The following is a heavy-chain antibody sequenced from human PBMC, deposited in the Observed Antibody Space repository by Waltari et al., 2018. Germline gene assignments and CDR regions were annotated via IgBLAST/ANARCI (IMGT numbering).Heavy chain of an antibody. CDR2: IYSGGDT. J-gene: IGHJ6*02. CDR1: GFTVSSFY. Sequence: VHVEESGGGLMQPGGSRRISCAASGFTVSSFYMAWVRQAPGKGLEWVSLIYSGGDTYYADSVKGRFTISRDNSKNMVFLQMNSLRADDTAVYYCARETGVAVAGYGLDIWGQGTTVTVSS. D-gene: IGHD2-15*01. V-gene: IGHV3-53*01. CDR3: ARETGVAVAGYGLDI.